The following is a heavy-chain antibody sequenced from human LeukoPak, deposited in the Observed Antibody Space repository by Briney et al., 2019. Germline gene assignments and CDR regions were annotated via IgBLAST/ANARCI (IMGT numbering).Heavy chain of an antibody. CDR1: GGSISSYY. Sequence: SETLSLTCTVSGGSISSYYWSWIRQPPGKGLEWIGYIYYSGSTNYNPSLKSRVTISVDTSKNQFSLKLSSVTAADTAVYYCARHLYDSSGYYFRNADAFDIWGQGTMVTVSS. CDR3: ARHLYDSSGYYFRNADAFDI. D-gene: IGHD3-22*01. CDR2: IYYSGST. J-gene: IGHJ3*02. V-gene: IGHV4-59*08.